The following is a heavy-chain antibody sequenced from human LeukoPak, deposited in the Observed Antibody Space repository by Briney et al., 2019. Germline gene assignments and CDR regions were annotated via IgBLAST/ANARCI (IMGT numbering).Heavy chain of an antibody. V-gene: IGHV4-28*01. CDR3: ARRSGGWDFDY. CDR2: IYYSGRT. CDR1: GYPISSGNW. Sequence: SDTLSLTCAVSGYPISSGNWWGWIRQPPGKGLEWIGYIYYSGRTYYNPTLKSRVTMSVDTSKNQFSLNLSSVTAVDTAVYFCARRSGGWDFDYWGQGTLVSVAS. D-gene: IGHD6-19*01. J-gene: IGHJ4*02.